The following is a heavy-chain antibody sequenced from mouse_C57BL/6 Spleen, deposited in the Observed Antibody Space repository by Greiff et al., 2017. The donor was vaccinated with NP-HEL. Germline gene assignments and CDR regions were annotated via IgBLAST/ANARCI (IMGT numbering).Heavy chain of an antibody. Sequence: VQRVESGPGLVQPSQSLSITCTVSGFSLTSYGVHWVRQSPGKGLEWLGVIWSGGSTDYNAAFVSRLSISKDTSKSIVFFKMNSLQADYTAIYYCARNRTDSNTYFDYWGQGTTLTVSS. V-gene: IGHV2-2*01. D-gene: IGHD2-5*01. CDR3: ARNRTDSNTYFDY. J-gene: IGHJ2*01. CDR1: GFSLTSYG. CDR2: IWSGGST.